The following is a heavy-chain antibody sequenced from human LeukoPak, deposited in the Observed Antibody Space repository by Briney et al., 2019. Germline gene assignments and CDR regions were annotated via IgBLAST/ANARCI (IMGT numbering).Heavy chain of an antibody. Sequence: PSETLSLTCTVSGGSISTYYWSWIRQPPGKGLEWIGYIYSSGSTNYNPSLKSRVTISVDTSKNQFSLKLSSVTAADTAVYYCSGNTTYWGQGTLVTVSS. D-gene: IGHD4-23*01. J-gene: IGHJ4*02. CDR2: IYSSGST. CDR3: SGNTTY. CDR1: GGSISTYY. V-gene: IGHV4-59*12.